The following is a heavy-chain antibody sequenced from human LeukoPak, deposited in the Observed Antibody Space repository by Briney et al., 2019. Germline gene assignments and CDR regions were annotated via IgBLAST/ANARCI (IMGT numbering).Heavy chain of an antibody. CDR2: ITSSSNYI. J-gene: IGHJ4*02. Sequence: PGGSLRLSCAASGFTFITYSMTWVRQAPGKGLEWVSSITSSSNYIHYADSVRGRFTISRDNAKNSLYLQMNSLRAEDTAVYYCARDRDCSSTSCYAPFDYWGQGTLVTVSS. D-gene: IGHD2-2*01. V-gene: IGHV3-21*06. CDR3: ARDRDCSSTSCYAPFDY. CDR1: GFTFITYS.